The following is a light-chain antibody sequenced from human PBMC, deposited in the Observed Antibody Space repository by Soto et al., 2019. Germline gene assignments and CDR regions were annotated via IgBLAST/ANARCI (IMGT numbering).Light chain of an antibody. V-gene: IGKV1-39*01. Sequence: DIQMTQSPSSLSASVGDRVTITCRASQSISSYLNWYQQKPRKAPKLLIYAASSLQGGVPSRFSGSGSRTDFTLTISSLQPEDFATYYCQQSYSTPRTFGQGTKVEIK. CDR3: QQSYSTPRT. CDR2: AAS. J-gene: IGKJ1*01. CDR1: QSISSY.